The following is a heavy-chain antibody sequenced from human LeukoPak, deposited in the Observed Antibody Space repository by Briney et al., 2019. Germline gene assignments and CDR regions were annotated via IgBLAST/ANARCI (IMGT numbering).Heavy chain of an antibody. Sequence: PGGSLRLSCAASGFTFSSYAMSWVRQAPGKGLEWVSAISGSGGSTYYADSVKGRFTISRDNSKNTLYLQMSSLRGEDTAVYYCAKDGGPYTNSPQTGWGQGTLVTVSS. J-gene: IGHJ4*02. D-gene: IGHD6-6*01. CDR2: ISGSGGST. V-gene: IGHV3-23*01. CDR3: AKDGGPYTNSPQTG. CDR1: GFTFSSYA.